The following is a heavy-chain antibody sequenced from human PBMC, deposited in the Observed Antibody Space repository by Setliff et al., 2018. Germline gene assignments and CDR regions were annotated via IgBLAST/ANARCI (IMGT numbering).Heavy chain of an antibody. CDR1: GFTFSIYS. D-gene: IGHD5-18*01. J-gene: IGHJ5*02. Sequence: SGGSLRLSCAASGFTFSIYSMNWVRQAPGKGLEWISYTSSGSNSIYYADSVKGRFTISRDNAKNSLHLQMNSLRAEDTAVYYCARGHTSMAPWGQGTLVTVSS. CDR2: TSSGSNSI. CDR3: ARGHTSMAP. V-gene: IGHV3-48*04.